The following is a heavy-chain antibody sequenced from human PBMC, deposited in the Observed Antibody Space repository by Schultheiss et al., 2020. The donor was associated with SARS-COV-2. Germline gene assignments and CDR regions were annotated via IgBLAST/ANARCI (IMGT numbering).Heavy chain of an antibody. CDR2: ISSSSSYT. CDR1: GFTFSDYY. J-gene: IGHJ6*02. D-gene: IGHD3-16*01. Sequence: AGSLRLSCAASGFTFSDYYMSWIRQAPGKGLEWVSYISSSSSYTNYADSVKGRFTISRDNAKNSLYLQMNSLRAEDTAVYYCARDIGGGFGAALYYYGMDVWGQGTTVTVSS. CDR3: ARDIGGGFGAALYYYGMDV. V-gene: IGHV3-11*05.